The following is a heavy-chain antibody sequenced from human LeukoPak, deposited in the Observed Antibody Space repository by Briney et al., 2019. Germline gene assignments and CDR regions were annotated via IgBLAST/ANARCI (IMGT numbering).Heavy chain of an antibody. CDR3: ARGYGSGSPLDY. V-gene: IGHV4-59*01. J-gene: IGHJ4*02. D-gene: IGHD3-10*01. CDR2: IYYSGST. Sequence: PSETLSLTCTVSGGSISSFYYTWIRQPPGKGLEWIGYIYYSGSTNYNPSLKSRVTISVDTSKNQFSLKLSSVTAADTAVYYCARGYGSGSPLDYWGQGTLVTVSS. CDR1: GGSISSFY.